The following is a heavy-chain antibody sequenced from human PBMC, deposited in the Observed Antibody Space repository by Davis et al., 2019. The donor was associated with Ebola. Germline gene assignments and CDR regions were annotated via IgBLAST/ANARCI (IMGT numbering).Heavy chain of an antibody. CDR2: IYYSGST. D-gene: IGHD6-6*01. CDR1: GGSIGYYY. Sequence: MPSETLSLTCTVSGGSIGYYYWSWIRQPPGKGLEWIGYIYYSGSTKYIPSLKSRVTISVDTSKNQFSLKLTSVTAADTAIYYCARHPGVGSASGRLDSWGQGTLVVVSS. J-gene: IGHJ4*02. CDR3: ARHPGVGSASGRLDS. V-gene: IGHV4-59*08.